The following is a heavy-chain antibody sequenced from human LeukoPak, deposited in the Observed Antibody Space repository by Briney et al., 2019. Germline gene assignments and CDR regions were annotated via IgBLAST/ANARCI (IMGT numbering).Heavy chain of an antibody. CDR3: TRGGYQQTSTFDF. Sequence: SENLSLTCAVSGDSISSSPYYWVWIRQPPGKGLEWIGGVFYSGTTYYNPSLKSRVTISEDTSKNQFSLQLRSVTAADTAVYYCTRGGYQQTSTFDFWGQGTLVTVSS. J-gene: IGHJ4*02. CDR1: GDSISSSPYY. CDR2: VFYSGTT. V-gene: IGHV4-39*07. D-gene: IGHD5-18*01.